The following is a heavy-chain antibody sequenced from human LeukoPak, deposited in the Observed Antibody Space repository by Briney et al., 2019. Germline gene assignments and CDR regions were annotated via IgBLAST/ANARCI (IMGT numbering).Heavy chain of an antibody. D-gene: IGHD6-13*01. CDR3: ASRHSKQQPYYYYMDI. V-gene: IGHV4-61*02. CDR2: IYSNGDT. Sequence: SETLSLTCTVSGDSISSGSYYWSWIRQPAGKGLEWFGRIYSNGDTKFNPSLKSRVTISLDTSKNQFSLKLSSATAADTAVYYCASRHSKQQPYYYYMDIWGKGTTVTVSS. CDR1: GDSISSGSYY. J-gene: IGHJ6*03.